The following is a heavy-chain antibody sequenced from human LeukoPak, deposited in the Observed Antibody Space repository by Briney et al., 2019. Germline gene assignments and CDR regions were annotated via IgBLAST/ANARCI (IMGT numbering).Heavy chain of an antibody. CDR3: ARGRRIEEGDFDY. J-gene: IGHJ4*02. V-gene: IGHV1-46*01. CDR1: GYTFTSYY. CDR2: INPSGGST. Sequence: ASVKVSCEASGYTFTSYYIHWVRQAPGQGLEWMGIINPSGGSTSYAQKFQGRVNMTRDTSTSTVYMELSSLRSEDTAVYFCARGRRIEEGDFDYWGQGTLVTVSS.